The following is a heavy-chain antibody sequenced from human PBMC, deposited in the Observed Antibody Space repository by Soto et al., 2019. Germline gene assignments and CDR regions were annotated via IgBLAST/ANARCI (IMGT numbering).Heavy chain of an antibody. D-gene: IGHD3-9*01. CDR3: TTGIYYDILTGYHNVAY. CDR1: GFNLSHPW. Sequence: PVGSVRLSCVASGFNLSHPWMTWVRQAAGKGLEWVGRIKSKTDGGTADYAAPVKGRATISRDDSKNTVYLQMNSLKTEDTAVYYCTTGIYYDILTGYHNVAYWGQGALVTVSS. J-gene: IGHJ4*02. CDR2: IKSKTDGGTA. V-gene: IGHV3-15*01.